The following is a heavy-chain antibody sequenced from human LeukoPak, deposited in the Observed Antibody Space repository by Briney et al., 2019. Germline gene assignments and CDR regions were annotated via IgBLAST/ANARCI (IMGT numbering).Heavy chain of an antibody. CDR2: IYYSGST. J-gene: IGHJ5*02. D-gene: IGHD2-15*01. V-gene: IGHV4-39*01. Sequence: KPSETLSLTCTVSGGSISSSSYYWGWIRQPPGKGLEWIGSIYYSGSTYYNPSLKSRVTISVDTSKNQFSLKLSSVTAADTAVYYCASHIVVVVAATGDHNWFDPWGQGTLVTVSS. CDR3: ASHIVVVVAATGDHNWFDP. CDR1: GGSISSSSYY.